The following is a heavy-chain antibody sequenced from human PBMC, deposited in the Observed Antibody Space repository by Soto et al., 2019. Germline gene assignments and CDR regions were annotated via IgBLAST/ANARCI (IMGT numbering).Heavy chain of an antibody. Sequence: LSLPCAVHGGSLSGYYWTWIRQPPGKGLEWIGEINHSGSTNYNPSLNSRVTISVDRSKNQLSLNLTSVTAADTAVYYCAKLKNSYYYGMDVWGQGTTVTVSS. CDR1: GGSLSGYY. CDR2: INHSGST. V-gene: IGHV4-34*01. CDR3: AKLKNSYYYGMDV. J-gene: IGHJ6*02.